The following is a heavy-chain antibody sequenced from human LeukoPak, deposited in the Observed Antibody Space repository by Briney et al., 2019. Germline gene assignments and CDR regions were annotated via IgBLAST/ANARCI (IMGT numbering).Heavy chain of an antibody. CDR2: LYYDGRT. CDR3: ARDLAVAPKYYFDY. Sequence: SETLSLTCTVFGGSISNSLYYWAWFRQPPGKGLDWIGSLYYDGRTYYNPSLESRLTISVDTSKNQFSLQLNSVTPEDTAVYYCARDLAVAPKYYFDYWGQGTLVTVSS. V-gene: IGHV4-39*02. CDR1: GGSISNSLYY. D-gene: IGHD6-19*01. J-gene: IGHJ4*02.